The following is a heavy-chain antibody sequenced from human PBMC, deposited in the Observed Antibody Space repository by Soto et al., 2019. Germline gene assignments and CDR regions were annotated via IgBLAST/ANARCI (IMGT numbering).Heavy chain of an antibody. CDR2: IDPSDSYV. D-gene: IGHD2-8*02. V-gene: IGHV5-10-1*03. CDR1: GYSFSTYW. CDR3: AGFCTCGSCSLKDMGV. Sequence: DVQLVQSGTEMKKPGESLRISCTGAGYSFSTYWISWVRQMPGKGLEWMGRIDPSDSYVDYSPSFEGRVILSVDKSSSTVFLQWSSLQASDTAIYYCAGFCTCGSCSLKDMGVWGQGTTVVVSS. J-gene: IGHJ6*01.